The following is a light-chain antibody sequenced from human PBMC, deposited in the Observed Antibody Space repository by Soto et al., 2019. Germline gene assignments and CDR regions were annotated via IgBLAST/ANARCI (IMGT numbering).Light chain of an antibody. CDR1: QSVSSSY. Sequence: VLTQAPGTVYLSPGEGGTVAYGASQSVSSSYLAWYQQKPGQAPRLLIYAASRRATGIPDRFSGSGCGTAFTLTISRLEPEDFEVYYCQQYGSSPWTFGQGTKVDIK. CDR2: AAS. V-gene: IGKV3-20*01. J-gene: IGKJ1*01. CDR3: QQYGSSPWT.